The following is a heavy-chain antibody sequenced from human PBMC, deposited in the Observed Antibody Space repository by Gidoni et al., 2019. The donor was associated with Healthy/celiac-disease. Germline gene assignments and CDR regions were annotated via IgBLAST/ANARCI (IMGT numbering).Heavy chain of an antibody. Sequence: EVQLVESGGGLVQPGRSLRLSCADSGCTCEADAMHWVRQAPGKGLEWVSGISWNSGSIGYADSVKGRFTISRDNAKNSLYLQMNSLRAEDTALYYCAKDIEWHSSGYYYPFDYWGQGTLVTVSS. CDR3: AKDIEWHSSGYYYPFDY. D-gene: IGHD3-22*01. V-gene: IGHV3-9*01. CDR1: GCTCEADA. J-gene: IGHJ4*02. CDR2: ISWNSGSI.